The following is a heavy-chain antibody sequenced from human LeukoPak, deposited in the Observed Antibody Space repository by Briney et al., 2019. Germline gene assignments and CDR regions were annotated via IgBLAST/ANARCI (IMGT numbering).Heavy chain of an antibody. J-gene: IGHJ4*02. V-gene: IGHV4-39*01. D-gene: IGHD3-10*01. Sequence: SETLSLTCTVSGGSISSSTYHWGWIRQPPGKGLEWIGSIYYSGSTYYNPSLKSRVTISVDTSQNQFSLKLSSVTAPDTPVYYCATVSMVRGVESDYWGQGTLVTVSS. CDR1: GGSISSSTYH. CDR3: ATVSMVRGVESDY. CDR2: IYYSGST.